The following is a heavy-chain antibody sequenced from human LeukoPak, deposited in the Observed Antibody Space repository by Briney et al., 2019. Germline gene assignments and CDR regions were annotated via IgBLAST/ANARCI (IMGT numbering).Heavy chain of an antibody. V-gene: IGHV4-59*12. CDR1: GGSISSYY. CDR2: IYHSGST. Sequence: SETLSLTCTVSGGSISSYYWSWIRQPPGKGLEWIGYIYHSGSTYYNPSLKSRVTISVDTSKNQFSLKLSSVTAADTAVYYCARVLCYDYVWGSYRSHYFDYWGQGTLVTVSS. CDR3: ARVLCYDYVWGSYRSHYFDY. D-gene: IGHD3-16*02. J-gene: IGHJ4*02.